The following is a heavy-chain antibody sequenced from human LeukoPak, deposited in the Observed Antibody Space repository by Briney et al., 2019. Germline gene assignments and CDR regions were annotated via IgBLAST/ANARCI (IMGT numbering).Heavy chain of an antibody. J-gene: IGHJ4*02. CDR2: IKQDGSEK. CDR1: GFTLSSYW. Sequence: GGSLRLSCAASGFTLSSYWMSWVRQAPGKGLEWVANIKQDGSEKYYVDSVKGRFTISRDNAKNSVYLQMNSLRAEDTAVYYCARVIGKSESYWGQGTLVTVSS. V-gene: IGHV3-7*01. D-gene: IGHD4-23*01. CDR3: ARVIGKSESY.